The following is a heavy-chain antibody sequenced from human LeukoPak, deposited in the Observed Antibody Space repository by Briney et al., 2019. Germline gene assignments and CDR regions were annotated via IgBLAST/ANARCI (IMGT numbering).Heavy chain of an antibody. V-gene: IGHV3-23*01. Sequence: PGGSLRLSCAASGFTFSNYAMSWVRQAPGKGLEWVSVISGSGGSTYCADSVKGRFTISRDNPKNTLYLQMNSLRAEDTAVYYCAKAGGWFGELLQTSADNWFDPWGQGTLVTVSS. CDR1: GFTFSNYA. J-gene: IGHJ5*02. D-gene: IGHD3-10*01. CDR3: AKAGGWFGELLQTSADNWFDP. CDR2: ISGSGGST.